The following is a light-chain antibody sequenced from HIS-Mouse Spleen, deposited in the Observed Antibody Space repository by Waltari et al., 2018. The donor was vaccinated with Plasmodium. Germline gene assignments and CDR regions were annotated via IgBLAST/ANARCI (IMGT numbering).Light chain of an antibody. CDR2: KAS. J-gene: IGKJ3*01. CDR1: QSISSR. V-gene: IGKV1-5*03. Sequence: DIQMTQSPSTLSASVGDRVTITCRASQSISSRLAWYQQKPGKAPKLLIYKASSLESGVPSRFSGSGSGTEFTLTISSLQPDDFATYYCQQYNSYSWTFGPGTKVDIK. CDR3: QQYNSYSWT.